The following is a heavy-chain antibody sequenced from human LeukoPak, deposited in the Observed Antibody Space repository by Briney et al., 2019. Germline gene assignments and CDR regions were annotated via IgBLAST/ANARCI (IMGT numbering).Heavy chain of an antibody. CDR3: ARRGGSGCYSDY. V-gene: IGHV3-23*01. J-gene: IGHJ4*02. CDR2: ISASGGTT. D-gene: IGHD6-19*01. CDR1: GFTFSSYA. Sequence: GGSLRPSCAASGFTFSSYAMSWVRQAPGKGLEWVSAISASGGTTYYADSVKGRFTISRDNSKNTLYLQMNSLRADDTAVYYCARRGGSGCYSDYWGQGTLVTVSS.